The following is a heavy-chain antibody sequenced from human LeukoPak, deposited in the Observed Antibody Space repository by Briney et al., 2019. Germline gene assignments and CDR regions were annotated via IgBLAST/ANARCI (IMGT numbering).Heavy chain of an antibody. CDR1: GFTFSSYA. CDR3: ARGDGYNFFDY. D-gene: IGHD5-24*01. CDR2: VSGSGGST. Sequence: QPGGSLRLSCAASGFTFSSYATSWVRQAPGKGLEWVSAVSGSGGSTYYADSVKGRFTISRDNSENTLYLQMKSLRAEDTAVYYCARGDGYNFFDYWGQGTLVTVSS. J-gene: IGHJ4*02. V-gene: IGHV3-23*01.